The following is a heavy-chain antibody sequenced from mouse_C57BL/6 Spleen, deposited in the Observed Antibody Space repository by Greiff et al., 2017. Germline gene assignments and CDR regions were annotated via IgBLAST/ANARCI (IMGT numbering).Heavy chain of an antibody. CDR3: TRGGHYYGSSYEGYYCDY. CDR2: IYPGNSDT. CDR1: GYTFTSYW. D-gene: IGHD1-1*01. Sequence: EVMLVESGTVLARPGASVKMSCKTSGYTFTSYWMHWVKQRPGQGLEWIGAIYPGNSDTSYNQKFKGKAKLTAVTSASTAYMELSSLTNEDSAVYYCTRGGHYYGSSYEGYYCDYWGQGTTLTVAS. V-gene: IGHV1-5*01. J-gene: IGHJ2*01.